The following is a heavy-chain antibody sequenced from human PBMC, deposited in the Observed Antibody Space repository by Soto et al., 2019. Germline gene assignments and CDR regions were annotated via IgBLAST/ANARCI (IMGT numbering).Heavy chain of an antibody. V-gene: IGHV3-11*06. CDR3: VRAGDNYKPLDH. J-gene: IGHJ4*02. CDR1: GFTFSDHY. CDR2: SSNSGSFT. D-gene: IGHD1-1*01. Sequence: GWSLRLSCSASGFTFSDHYMSWIRQAPGKGLEWIGYSSNSGSFTRYADSVKGRFSISRDNAKNSLYLQINSLRGDDTAIYYWVRAGDNYKPLDHWGQGPPVNFAS.